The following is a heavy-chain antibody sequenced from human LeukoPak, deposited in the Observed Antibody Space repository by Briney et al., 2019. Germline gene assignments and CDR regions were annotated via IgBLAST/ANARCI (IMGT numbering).Heavy chain of an antibody. Sequence: PSETLSLTCTVSGGSISSHYWSWIRQPPGKGLEWIGYIYYSGSTNYNPSLKSRVTISVDTSKNQFSLKLSSVTAADTAVYYCAREAPILRDGYTIDYYYYYMDVWGKGTTVTVSS. D-gene: IGHD5-24*01. CDR3: AREAPILRDGYTIDYYYYYMDV. J-gene: IGHJ6*03. CDR1: GGSISSHY. V-gene: IGHV4-59*11. CDR2: IYYSGST.